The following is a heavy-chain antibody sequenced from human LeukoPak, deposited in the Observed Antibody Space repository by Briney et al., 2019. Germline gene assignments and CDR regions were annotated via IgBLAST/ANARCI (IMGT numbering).Heavy chain of an antibody. V-gene: IGHV4-39*01. D-gene: IGHD5/OR15-5a*01. J-gene: IGHJ4*02. CDR1: GGSISSSSYY. CDR3: ARGGAVGNGVNDYPMFDY. Sequence: SETLSLTCTVSGGSISSSSYYWAWIRQPPGKGLEWIGSIYFSGSTYYNPSLKSRVTISVDTSKNQFSLKLSSVTAADTAVYYCARGGAVGNGVNDYPMFDYWGQGTPVTVSS. CDR2: IYFSGST.